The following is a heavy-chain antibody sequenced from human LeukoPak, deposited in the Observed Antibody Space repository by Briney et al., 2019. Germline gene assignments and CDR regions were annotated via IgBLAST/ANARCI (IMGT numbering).Heavy chain of an antibody. J-gene: IGHJ4*02. V-gene: IGHV3-23*01. Sequence: GGSLRLSCAASGFTFSSYAMSWVRQAPGKGLEWVSAISGSGGSTYYADSVKGRFTISRDNSKNTLYLQMNSLRAEDTAVYYCAKHGQYYYGSGSYYYFDYWGRGTLVTVSS. CDR3: AKHGQYYYGSGSYYYFDY. D-gene: IGHD3-10*01. CDR2: ISGSGGST. CDR1: GFTFSSYA.